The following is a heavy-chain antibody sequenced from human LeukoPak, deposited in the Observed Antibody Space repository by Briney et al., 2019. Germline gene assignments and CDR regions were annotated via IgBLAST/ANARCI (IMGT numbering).Heavy chain of an antibody. CDR1: GFTFISYA. Sequence: PGGSLRLSCAASGFTFISYAMTWVRQAPGKGLEWVSSISGSGDSTYYADSVKGRFTISRDNSKNTMYLQMKSLRAEDTAVYYCAKGGCRNGYNCRYFDYWGQGTLVTVSS. J-gene: IGHJ4*02. CDR2: ISGSGDST. D-gene: IGHD5-24*01. CDR3: AKGGCRNGYNCRYFDY. V-gene: IGHV3-23*01.